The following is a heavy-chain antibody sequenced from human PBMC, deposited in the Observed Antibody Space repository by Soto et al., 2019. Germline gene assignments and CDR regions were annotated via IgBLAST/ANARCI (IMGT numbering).Heavy chain of an antibody. V-gene: IGHV3-7*01. J-gene: IGHJ4*02. D-gene: IGHD1-26*01. Sequence: PGGSLRLPCAASGFSVSTNYMSWVRQAPGKGLEWVANIKQDGGDKYYVDSVKGRFTISRDNAKNSLYLQMNSLRAEDTAVYYCAREYGGNSGSYFDYWGQGTLVTVSS. CDR2: IKQDGGDK. CDR3: AREYGGNSGSYFDY. CDR1: GFSVSTNY.